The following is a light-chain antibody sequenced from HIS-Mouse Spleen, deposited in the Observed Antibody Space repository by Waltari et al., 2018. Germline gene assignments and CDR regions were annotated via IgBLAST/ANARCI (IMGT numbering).Light chain of an antibody. Sequence: SYVLTQPPSVSVVPGQTARITCGGNNIGSKSVHWYQQKPRQAPVLVVYDESDRPSGIPERFSGSNSGNTATLTISRVEAGDEADYYCQVWDSSSDHWVFGGGTKLTVL. CDR1: NIGSKS. J-gene: IGLJ3*02. CDR2: DES. V-gene: IGLV3-21*02. CDR3: QVWDSSSDHWV.